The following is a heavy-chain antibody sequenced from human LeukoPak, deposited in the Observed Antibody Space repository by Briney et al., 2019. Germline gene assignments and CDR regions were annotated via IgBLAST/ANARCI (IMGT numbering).Heavy chain of an antibody. V-gene: IGHV3-23*01. CDR1: GFTFSNYA. J-gene: IGHJ5*02. Sequence: GGSLRLSCAASGFTFSNYAMMWVRQAPGKGLEWVSSITGGGDTYYVDSVKGRFTVSRDNSKNTLYLQINSLTADDTALYYCAKGKAAGAGDWFDPWGQGTLVTVSS. D-gene: IGHD6-13*01. CDR2: ITGGGDT. CDR3: AKGKAAGAGDWFDP.